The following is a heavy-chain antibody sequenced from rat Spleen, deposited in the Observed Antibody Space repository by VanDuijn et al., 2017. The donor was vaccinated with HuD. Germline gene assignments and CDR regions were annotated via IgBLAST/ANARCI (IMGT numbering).Heavy chain of an antibody. J-gene: IGHJ2*01. Sequence: EVQLVESGGGLVQPGRSLKLSCAASGFTFSNYGMAWVRQTPTKGLEWVAAISYDGSRNYYRDSVKGRFTISRDNAKSTLYLQLDSLRSEDTATYYCTTDTFYDGTYYPGGFDYWGQGVMVTVSS. V-gene: IGHV5-29*01. CDR3: TTDTFYDGTYYPGGFDY. CDR2: ISYDGSRN. D-gene: IGHD1-12*02. CDR1: GFTFSNYG.